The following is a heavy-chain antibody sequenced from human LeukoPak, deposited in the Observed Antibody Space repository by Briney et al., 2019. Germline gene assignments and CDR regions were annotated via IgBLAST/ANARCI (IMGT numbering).Heavy chain of an antibody. J-gene: IGHJ5*02. Sequence: GSLRLSCAASGFTFSSYWMNWVRQTPGKGLEWIGEINHSGSTNYNPSLKSRVTISVDTSKNQLSLKLSSVTAADTAVYYCASLGRYSSGRRWFDPWGQGTLVTVSS. CDR2: INHSGST. CDR3: ASLGRYSSGRRWFDP. V-gene: IGHV4-34*01. CDR1: GFTFSSYW. D-gene: IGHD6-19*01.